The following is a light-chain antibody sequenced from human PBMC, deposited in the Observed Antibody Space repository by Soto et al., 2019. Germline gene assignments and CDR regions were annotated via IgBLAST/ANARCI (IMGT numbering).Light chain of an antibody. V-gene: IGLV2-23*02. CDR1: SSDVGNYNL. Sequence: QLVLTQPASVSGSPGQSITISCTGTSSDVGNYNLLSWYQQFPGKAPTLMIYGVTERPSGVSNRFSGSKSGNTASLTISGLQAEDEADYYCLSYGGSGTLVFGGGTKLTVL. J-gene: IGLJ2*01. CDR3: LSYGGSGTLV. CDR2: GVT.